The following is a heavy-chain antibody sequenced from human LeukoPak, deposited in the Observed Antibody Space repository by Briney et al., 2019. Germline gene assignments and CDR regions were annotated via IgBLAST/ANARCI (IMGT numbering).Heavy chain of an antibody. CDR3: VRSFYYYYYGMDV. D-gene: IGHD4-17*01. CDR2: RLYSGST. CDR1: GDSISSSSYY. J-gene: IGHJ6*02. Sequence: SETLSLTRTVSGDSISSSSYYWGWIRQPPGKGLEWIGSRLYSGSTYYNPSLKSRVTISVDTSKNQFSLKLSSVTAADTAVYYCVRSFYYYYYGMDVWGQGTTVTVSS. V-gene: IGHV4-39*01.